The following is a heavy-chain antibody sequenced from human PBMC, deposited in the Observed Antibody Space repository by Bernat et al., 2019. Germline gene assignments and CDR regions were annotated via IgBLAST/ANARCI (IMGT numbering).Heavy chain of an antibody. CDR1: GGPISSYY. V-gene: IGHV4-59*01. CDR2: IYYSGST. D-gene: IGHD4-17*01. CDR3: ARGSRANGAAFDI. J-gene: IGHJ3*02. Sequence: QVQLQESGPGLVKPSETLSLTCTVSGGPISSYYWSWIRQPPGKGLEWIGYIYYSGSTNYNPSLKSRVTLSVDTSKNQFSLKLSSVTAADTALYYCARGSRANGAAFDIWGQGTMVTVSS.